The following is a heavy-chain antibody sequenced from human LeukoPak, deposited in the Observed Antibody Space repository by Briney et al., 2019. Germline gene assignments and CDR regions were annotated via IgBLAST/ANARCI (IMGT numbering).Heavy chain of an antibody. CDR3: ATSGSSGYYWGY. CDR1: GYTLTELS. CDR2: FDPEDGET. Sequence: ASVKVSCKVSGYTLTELSMHWVRQAPGKGLEWMGGFDPEDGETIYAQKFQGRVTMTEDTSTDTAYIELSSLRSEDTAVYYCATSGSSGYYWGYWGQGTLVTVSS. D-gene: IGHD3-22*01. J-gene: IGHJ4*02. V-gene: IGHV1-24*01.